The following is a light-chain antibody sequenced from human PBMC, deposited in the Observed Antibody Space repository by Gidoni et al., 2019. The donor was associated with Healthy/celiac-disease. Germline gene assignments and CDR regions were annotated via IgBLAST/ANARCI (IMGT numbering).Light chain of an antibody. Sequence: AIQLTQSPSSLSASVGDRVTITCRASQGISSALAWYQQKPGKAPKLLIYDASSFESGVPSRFSGIGSGTDFTLPISSLQPEDFATYYCQQFNSYLLTFGGGTKVEIK. CDR3: QQFNSYLLT. CDR1: QGISSA. CDR2: DAS. V-gene: IGKV1-13*02. J-gene: IGKJ4*01.